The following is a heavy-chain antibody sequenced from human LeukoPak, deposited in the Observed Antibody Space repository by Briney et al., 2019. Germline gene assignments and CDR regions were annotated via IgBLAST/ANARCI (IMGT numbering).Heavy chain of an antibody. V-gene: IGHV3-21*01. J-gene: IGHJ5*02. CDR3: ARDRQRITIFGVVYS. CDR2: ISSSSSYI. Sequence: GGSLRLSCAASGFTFSSYSMNWVRQAPGKGLEWVSSISSSSSYIYYADSVKGRFTISRDNAKNSLYLQMSSLRAEDTAVYYCARDRQRITIFGVVYSWGQGTPVTVSS. CDR1: GFTFSSYS. D-gene: IGHD3-3*01.